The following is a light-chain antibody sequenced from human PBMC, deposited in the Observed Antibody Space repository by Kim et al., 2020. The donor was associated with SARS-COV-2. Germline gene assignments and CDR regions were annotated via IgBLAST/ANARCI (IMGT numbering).Light chain of an antibody. CDR2: EVT. Sequence: GHSGTISCTGTYRDVGRYNYVSWFQQNPGEAPKLKIYEVTKRPSGVPDRFSGSKSGNTAFLTVSGLQADDETDYYCSSFAAGDRYVFGTGTKVTVL. CDR1: YRDVGRYNY. J-gene: IGLJ1*01. V-gene: IGLV2-8*01. CDR3: SSFAAGDRYV.